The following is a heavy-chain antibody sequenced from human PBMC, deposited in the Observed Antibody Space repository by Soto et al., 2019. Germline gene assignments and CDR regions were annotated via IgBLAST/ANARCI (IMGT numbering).Heavy chain of an antibody. V-gene: IGHV4-59*08. CDR2: IYYGGST. CDR1: GGSISSYY. Sequence: QVQLQESGPGLVKPSETLSLTCTVSGGSISSYYWSWIRQPPGQGLEWIGYIYYGGSTNYNPSLKSRVNISVDTSKNQFSLKLSSVTAADTAVYCCARRYGSCFDYWGQGTLVTVSS. D-gene: IGHD5-18*01. J-gene: IGHJ4*02. CDR3: ARRYGSCFDY.